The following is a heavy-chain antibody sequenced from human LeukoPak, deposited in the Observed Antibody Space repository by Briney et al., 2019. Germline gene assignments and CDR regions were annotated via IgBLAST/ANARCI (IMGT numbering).Heavy chain of an antibody. J-gene: IGHJ3*02. D-gene: IGHD3-22*01. Sequence: ASVKVSCKASGYTFNAYYIHWVRQAPGQGLEWMGWINPNSGGTNYAQKFQGRVAMTRDPSISTAYMEPSRLRSDDTAVYYCARVAGYYYDRAFDMWGQGTMVTVSS. CDR1: GYTFNAYY. CDR3: ARVAGYYYDRAFDM. V-gene: IGHV1-2*02. CDR2: INPNSGGT.